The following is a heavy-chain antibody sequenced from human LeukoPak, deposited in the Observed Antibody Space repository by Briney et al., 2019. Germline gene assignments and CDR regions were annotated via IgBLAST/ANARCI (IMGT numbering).Heavy chain of an antibody. CDR1: GGTFSSYA. Sequence: ASVKVSCKASGGTFSSYAISWVRQAPGQGLEWMGGTIPIFGTANYAQKFQGRVTITADKSTSTAYMELSSLRSEDTAVYYCARYYYDSSGNFDYWGQGTLVTVSS. D-gene: IGHD3-22*01. V-gene: IGHV1-69*06. CDR2: TIPIFGTA. CDR3: ARYYYDSSGNFDY. J-gene: IGHJ4*02.